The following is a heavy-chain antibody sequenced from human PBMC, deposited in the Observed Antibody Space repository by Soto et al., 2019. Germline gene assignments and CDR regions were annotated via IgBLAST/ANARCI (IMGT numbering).Heavy chain of an antibody. Sequence: SETLSLTCTVSGDSISTFYWSWIRQPPGKGLEWIGYIHYSGSTNSNPSFKSQVIISVDTSKNQFSLKLSSVTAADTAVYFCARVRSNLFDYWGQGTLVTVSS. CDR1: GDSISTFY. J-gene: IGHJ4*02. V-gene: IGHV4-59*01. CDR2: IHYSGST. D-gene: IGHD3-3*01. CDR3: ARVRSNLFDY.